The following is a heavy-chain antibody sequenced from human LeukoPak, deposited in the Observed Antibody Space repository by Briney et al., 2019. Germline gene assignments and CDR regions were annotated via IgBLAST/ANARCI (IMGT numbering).Heavy chain of an antibody. CDR2: ISGSGPTT. CDR3: LGSNIASL. D-gene: IGHD6-13*01. V-gene: IGHV3-23*01. CDR1: GFTFNNYA. Sequence: GGSLRLSCAASGFTFNNYAMSWVRQAPGKGLEWVSVISGSGPTTYYADSVKGRFTISRDNSKNTVSLQMNSLRAEDTAVYYCLGSNIASLWGQGTLVTVSS. J-gene: IGHJ4*02.